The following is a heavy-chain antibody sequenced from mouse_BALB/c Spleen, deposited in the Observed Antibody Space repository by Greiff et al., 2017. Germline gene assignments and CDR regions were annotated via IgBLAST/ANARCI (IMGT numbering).Heavy chain of an antibody. CDR3: ARAATTATDYFDY. V-gene: IGHV5-4*02. CDR1: GFTFSDYY. CDR2: ISDGGSYT. J-gene: IGHJ2*01. Sequence: EVKLEESGGGLVKPGGSLKLSCAASGFTFSDYYMYWVRQTPEKRLEWVATISDGGSYTYYPDSVKGRFTISRDNAKNNLYLQMSSLKSEDTAMYYCARAATTATDYFDYWGQGTTLTVSS. D-gene: IGHD1-2*01.